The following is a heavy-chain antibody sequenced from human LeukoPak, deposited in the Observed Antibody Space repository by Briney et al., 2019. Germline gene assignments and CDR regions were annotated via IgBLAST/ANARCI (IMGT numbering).Heavy chain of an antibody. J-gene: IGHJ3*02. CDR1: GFTFSTYA. D-gene: IGHD3-10*01. Sequence: GGSLRLSCVASGFTFSTYAIHWVRQAPGKGLEWVAVVSKDGNTKYYADSVKGRFIISRDNSKNTLYLQMNSLRAEDTSVYYCARGIQPPKYYGSGSDTFDIWGQGTMVTVSS. CDR2: VSKDGNTK. CDR3: ARGIQPPKYYGSGSDTFDI. V-gene: IGHV3-30*04.